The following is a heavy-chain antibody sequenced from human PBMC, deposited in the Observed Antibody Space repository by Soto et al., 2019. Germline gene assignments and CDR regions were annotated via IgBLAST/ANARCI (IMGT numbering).Heavy chain of an antibody. Sequence: SETLSLTCTVSGGSISTYYWSWIRQPPGKGLEWIGFMSYSGSGNYNPSLKSRVTISVDTSKNRFSLKMSSVIAADTAVYYCAIVKNSLPYSSAYYVDYWGQGTLVTVSS. CDR1: GGSISTYY. CDR2: MSYSGSG. D-gene: IGHD6-19*01. CDR3: AIVKNSLPYSSAYYVDY. J-gene: IGHJ4*02. V-gene: IGHV4-59*01.